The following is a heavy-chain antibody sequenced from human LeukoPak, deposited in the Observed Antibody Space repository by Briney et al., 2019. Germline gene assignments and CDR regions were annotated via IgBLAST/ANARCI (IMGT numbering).Heavy chain of an antibody. D-gene: IGHD6-13*01. CDR2: IRGSGGST. CDR3: AKGSSSYGYFGY. V-gene: IGHV3-23*01. Sequence: GGSLRLSCAAAGFTFSSYAMSWARHSPGKGLECLSAIRGSGGSTCYADSVKGWFTISRSNSKNTLYLQMSSLRAEDTAVYYCAKGSSSYGYFGYWGQGTLVSVSS. J-gene: IGHJ4*02. CDR1: GFTFSSYA.